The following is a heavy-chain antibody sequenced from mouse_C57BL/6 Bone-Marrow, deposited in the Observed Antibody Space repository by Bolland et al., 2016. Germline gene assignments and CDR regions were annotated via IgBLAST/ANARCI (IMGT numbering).Heavy chain of an antibody. CDR3: ARGPAFAY. Sequence: IYPGDGDTNYNGKFKGKATLTADKSSSTAYLQLSSLTSEDSAVYFCARGPAFAYWGQGTLV. CDR2: IYPGDGDT. J-gene: IGHJ3*01. V-gene: IGHV1-80*01.